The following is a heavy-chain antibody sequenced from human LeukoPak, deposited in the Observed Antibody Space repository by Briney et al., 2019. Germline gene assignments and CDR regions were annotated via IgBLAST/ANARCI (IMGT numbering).Heavy chain of an antibody. V-gene: IGHV3-21*01. CDR1: GFTFSSYS. D-gene: IGHD4-23*01. CDR2: ISTGSSFI. CDR3: ARDFDYGGGL. Sequence: GGSLRLSCAASGFTFSSYSMNWVRQAPGKGLEWVSSISTGSSFIYYADSVKGRFTISRDIAKNSLYLQMNSLRAEDTAVYYCARDFDYGGGLWGQGALVTVSS. J-gene: IGHJ4*01.